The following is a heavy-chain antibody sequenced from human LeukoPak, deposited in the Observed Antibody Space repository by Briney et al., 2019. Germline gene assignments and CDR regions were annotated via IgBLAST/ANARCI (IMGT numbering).Heavy chain of an antibody. CDR2: IFYSGST. CDR1: GGSISSYY. V-gene: IGHV4-59*08. D-gene: IGHD4-11*01. Sequence: SETLSLTCTVSGGSISSYYWSWIRQPPGKGLEWIGYIFYSGSTNYNPSLKSRVTISVDTSKNQFSLKLTSVTAADTALYYCARHLRGDYSNSWFDPWGQGTLVTVSS. CDR3: ARHLRGDYSNSWFDP. J-gene: IGHJ5*02.